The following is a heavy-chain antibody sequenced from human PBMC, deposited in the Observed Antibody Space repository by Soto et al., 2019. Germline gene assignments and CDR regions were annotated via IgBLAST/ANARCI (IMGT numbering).Heavy chain of an antibody. D-gene: IGHD4-17*01. CDR1: GGTFSSYT. J-gene: IGHJ4*02. CDR2: IIPILGIA. Sequence: GASVKVSCKASGGTFSSYTISWVRQAPGQGLEWMGRIIPILGIANYAQKFQGRVTITADKSTSTAYMELSSLRSEDTAVYYCARGPALFMTTVTEELDYWGQGTLVTVSS. V-gene: IGHV1-69*02. CDR3: ARGPALFMTTVTEELDY.